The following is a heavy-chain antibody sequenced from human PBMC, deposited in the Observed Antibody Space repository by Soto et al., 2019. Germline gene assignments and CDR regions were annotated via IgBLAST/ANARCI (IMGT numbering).Heavy chain of an antibody. CDR3: ARVVAAAGTHSNWFDP. V-gene: IGHV1-18*04. J-gene: IGHJ5*02. CDR2: ISAYNGNT. CDR1: GYTFTSYG. Sequence: GASVKVSCKASGYTFTSYGISWVRQAPGQGLEWMGWISAYNGNTNYAQKLQGRVTMTTDTSTSTAYMELRSLRSDDTAVYYCARVVAAAGTHSNWFDPWGQGTLVTVSS. D-gene: IGHD2-15*01.